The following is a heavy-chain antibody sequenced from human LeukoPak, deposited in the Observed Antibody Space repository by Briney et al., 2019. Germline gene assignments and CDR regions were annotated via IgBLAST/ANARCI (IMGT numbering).Heavy chain of an antibody. Sequence: SETPSLTCTVSGGSISSGDYYWSWIRQPPGKGLEWIGYIYYSGSTYYNPSLKSRVTISVDTSKNQFSLKLSSVTAADTAVYYCARVLKLSNWFDPWGQGTLVTVSS. CDR3: ARVLKLSNWFDP. J-gene: IGHJ5*02. D-gene: IGHD5-24*01. CDR1: GGSISSGDYY. CDR2: IYYSGST. V-gene: IGHV4-30-4*01.